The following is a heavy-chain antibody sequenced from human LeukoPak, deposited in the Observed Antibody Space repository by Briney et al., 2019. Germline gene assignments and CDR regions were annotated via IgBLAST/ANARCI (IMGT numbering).Heavy chain of an antibody. CDR1: GYTFTGYD. J-gene: IGHJ4*02. V-gene: IGHV1-2*06. CDR2: INPNSGGT. Sequence: ASVKVSCKASGYTFTGYDRHWVRQAPGQGLEWMGRINPNSGGTNYAQEFQGRVTMTRDTSISTAYMELSRLRSDDTAVYYCARGGRITMIVVVIGSDYWGQGTLVTVSS. D-gene: IGHD3-22*01. CDR3: ARGGRITMIVVVIGSDY.